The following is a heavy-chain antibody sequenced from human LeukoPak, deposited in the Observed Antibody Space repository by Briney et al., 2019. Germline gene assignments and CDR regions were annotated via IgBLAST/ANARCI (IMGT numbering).Heavy chain of an antibody. CDR1: GGSVSSTSYY. D-gene: IGHD4-23*01. Sequence: SEALSLTCTVSGGSVSSTSYYWAWMRQPPGKGLEWIGSDYDSGTTYYNPSLKSRVTISVDTSKNQFSLKLSSVTAADTAVYYYARHNNYGANSMSFDSWGQGTLVTDSA. V-gene: IGHV4-39*01. CDR3: ARHNNYGANSMSFDS. CDR2: DYDSGTT. J-gene: IGHJ4*02.